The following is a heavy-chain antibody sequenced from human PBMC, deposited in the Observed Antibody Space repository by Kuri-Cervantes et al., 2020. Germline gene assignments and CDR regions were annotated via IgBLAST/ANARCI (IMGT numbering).Heavy chain of an antibody. V-gene: IGHV3-11*04. CDR2: ISSSGSTM. Sequence: GGSLRLSCAASGFTFSDYYMSWIRQAPGKGLEWVSYISSSGSTMYDADSVRGRFTISRDNAKNSLYLQMNSLRAEDTAVYYCARPELLWFGELLNYFDYWGQGTLVTVSS. CDR3: ARPELLWFGELLNYFDY. J-gene: IGHJ4*02. D-gene: IGHD3-10*01. CDR1: GFTFSDYY.